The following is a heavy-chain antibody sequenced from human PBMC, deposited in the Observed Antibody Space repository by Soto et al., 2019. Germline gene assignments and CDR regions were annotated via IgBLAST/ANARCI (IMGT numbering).Heavy chain of an antibody. D-gene: IGHD3-3*01. CDR3: ARSFITIFGVVNANWFDP. V-gene: IGHV4-59*01. Sequence: SETLSLTCTVSGGSISSYYWSWIRQPPGKGLEWIGYIYYSGSTNYNPSLKSRVTISVDTSKNQFSLKLSSVTAADTAVYYCARSFITIFGVVNANWFDPWGQGTLVTVSS. J-gene: IGHJ5*02. CDR1: GGSISSYY. CDR2: IYYSGST.